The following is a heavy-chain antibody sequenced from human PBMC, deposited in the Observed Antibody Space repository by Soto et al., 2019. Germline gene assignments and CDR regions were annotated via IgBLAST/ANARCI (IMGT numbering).Heavy chain of an antibody. Sequence: SVKVSCKASGGTFSSYTISWVRQAPGQGLEWMGRIIPILGIANYAQKFQGRVTITADKSTSTAYMELSSLRSEDTAVYYCAREGEEMAFDYWGQGTLVTVSS. CDR1: GGTFSSYT. D-gene: IGHD5-12*01. J-gene: IGHJ4*02. CDR2: IIPILGIA. V-gene: IGHV1-69*04. CDR3: AREGEEMAFDY.